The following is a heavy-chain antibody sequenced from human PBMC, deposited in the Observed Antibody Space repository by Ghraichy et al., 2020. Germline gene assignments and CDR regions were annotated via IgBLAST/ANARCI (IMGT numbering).Heavy chain of an antibody. Sequence: SVKVSCKASGGTFSSYAIIWVRQAPGQGLEWMGGIIPIFGTANYAQKFQGRVTITADESTSTAYMELSSLRSEDTAVYYCARPPSSSGPRLAGMDVWSQGTTVTVSS. CDR2: IIPIFGTA. V-gene: IGHV1-69*13. J-gene: IGHJ6*02. CDR3: ARPPSSSGPRLAGMDV. D-gene: IGHD1-14*01. CDR1: GGTFSSYA.